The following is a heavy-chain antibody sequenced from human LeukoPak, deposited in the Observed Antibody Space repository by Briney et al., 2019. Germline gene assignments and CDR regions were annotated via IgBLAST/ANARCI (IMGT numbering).Heavy chain of an antibody. D-gene: IGHD3-10*01. Sequence: GASVKVFCKASGYTFTSYSMHWVGQAPGQGLEWMGIINPSGGSTSYAQKFQGRVTMTRDTSTSTVYMELSSLRSEDTAVYYCARDRQIMLWFGELSHNYYYYGMDVWGKGTTVTVPS. V-gene: IGHV1-46*01. CDR2: INPSGGST. CDR1: GYTFTSYS. J-gene: IGHJ6*04. CDR3: ARDRQIMLWFGELSHNYYYYGMDV.